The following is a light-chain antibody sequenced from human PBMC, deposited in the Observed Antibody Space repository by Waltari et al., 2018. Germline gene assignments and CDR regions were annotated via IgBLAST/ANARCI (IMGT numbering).Light chain of an antibody. CDR2: EVS. V-gene: IGLV2-8*01. Sequence: QSALPQPPSASGSPGQSVTISCTGTSSDVGGYNYGTWYKQHPGQAPKLMLSEVSNRPSGVPDRFSGSKSGNTASLTVSGLQAEDEADYYCSSYAGSNNVVFGGETKLTVL. CDR1: SSDVGGYNY. J-gene: IGLJ2*01. CDR3: SSYAGSNNVV.